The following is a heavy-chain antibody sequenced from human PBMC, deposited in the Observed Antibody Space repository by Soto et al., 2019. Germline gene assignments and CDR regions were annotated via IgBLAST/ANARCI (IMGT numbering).Heavy chain of an antibody. CDR3: AGEAFGELFHAFDI. CDR1: GFTFSSYG. V-gene: IGHV3-33*01. D-gene: IGHD3-10*01. Sequence: QVQLVESGGGVVQPGRSLRLSCAASGFTFSSYGMHWVRQAPGKGLEWVAVIWYDGSNKYYADSVKGRFTISRDNSKNTMYLQMNSLRGEDTAVYYCAGEAFGELFHAFDIWGQGTMVTVSS. J-gene: IGHJ3*02. CDR2: IWYDGSNK.